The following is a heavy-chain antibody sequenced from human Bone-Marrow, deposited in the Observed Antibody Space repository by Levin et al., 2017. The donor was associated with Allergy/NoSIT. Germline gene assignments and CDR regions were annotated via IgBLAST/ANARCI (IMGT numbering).Heavy chain of an antibody. CDR3: ARDSGGWYAGRWNYFDY. CDR2: ISYDGSNK. CDR1: GFTFSSYA. J-gene: IGHJ4*02. V-gene: IGHV3-30*04. D-gene: IGHD6-19*01. Sequence: GGSLRLSCAASGFTFSSYAMHWVRQAPGKGLEWVAVISYDGSNKYYADSVKGRFTISRDNSKNTLYLQMNSLRAEDTAVYYCARDSGGWYAGRWNYFDYWGQGTLVTVSS.